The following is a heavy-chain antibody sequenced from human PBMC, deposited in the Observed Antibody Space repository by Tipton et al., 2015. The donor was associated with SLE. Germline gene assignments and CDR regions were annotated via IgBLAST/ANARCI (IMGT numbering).Heavy chain of an antibody. J-gene: IGHJ5*02. Sequence: TLSLTCAVYGGSFSGFYWTWIRQHPGKGLEWIGYIYYSGSTYYNPSLKGRVTMSVDTSENQFPLKVHSVTAADTAVYYCARGSATWGSHWFDPWGQGTPVTVSS. CDR1: GGSFSGFY. D-gene: IGHD7-27*01. V-gene: IGHV4-31*11. CDR3: ARGSATWGSHWFDP. CDR2: IYYSGST.